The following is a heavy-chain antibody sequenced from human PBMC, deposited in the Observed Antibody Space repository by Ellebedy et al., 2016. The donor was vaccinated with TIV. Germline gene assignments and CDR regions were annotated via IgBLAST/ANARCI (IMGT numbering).Heavy chain of an antibody. J-gene: IGHJ5*02. CDR1: GEFLSGYY. CDR2: INHSGST. CDR3: ARGGGVLDFVVVEVVTRWFDP. V-gene: IGHV4-34*01. Sequence: SETLSLTCTVYGEFLSGYYWTWIRQPPGKGLEWIGEINHSGSTNYNPSLKSRVTISIDTSKNLFSLKLSSVTAADTAVYYCARGGGVLDFVVVEVVTRWFDPWGQGTLVTVSS. D-gene: IGHD2-15*01.